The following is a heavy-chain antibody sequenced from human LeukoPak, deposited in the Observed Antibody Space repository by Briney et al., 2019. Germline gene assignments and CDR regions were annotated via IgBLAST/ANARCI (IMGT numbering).Heavy chain of an antibody. J-gene: IGHJ4*02. CDR3: ARVALYETSGHNYFDY. Sequence: SGTLSLTCAVSGGSISTYNWWNWVRHTPEKGLEWIGEIYRTGSTNYNPSLKSRVTMSLDKSKNQFSLKLNSVTAADTAVYYCARVALYETSGHNYFDYWGQGTLVTVSS. CDR1: GGSISTYNW. D-gene: IGHD3-22*01. V-gene: IGHV4-4*02. CDR2: IYRTGST.